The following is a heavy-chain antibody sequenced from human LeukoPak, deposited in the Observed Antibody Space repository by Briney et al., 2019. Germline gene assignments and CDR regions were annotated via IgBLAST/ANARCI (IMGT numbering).Heavy chain of an antibody. J-gene: IGHJ3*02. D-gene: IGHD3-10*01. CDR1: GYSFTSYW. V-gene: IGHV5-51*01. Sequence: GESLKISCKGSGYSFTSYWIGWVRQMPGKGLEWMGIIYPGDSDTRYSPSFQGQVTISADKSISTAYLQWSSLKASDTAMYYCARRDFYGSGSYDAFDIWGQGTTVTVSS. CDR2: IYPGDSDT. CDR3: ARRDFYGSGSYDAFDI.